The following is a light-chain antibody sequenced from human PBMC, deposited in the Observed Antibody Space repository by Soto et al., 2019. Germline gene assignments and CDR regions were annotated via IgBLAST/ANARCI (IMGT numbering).Light chain of an antibody. J-gene: IGKJ1*01. Sequence: IQLTQSPSSLSASVGDRVTITCRASQGISSYLAWYQQKPGKAPKLLIYAASTLLSGVPSRFSGGGSGTDFNLTISSLQPEDFASYYCQQLNSYPWTFGQGTKVDI. CDR1: QGISSY. CDR2: AAS. CDR3: QQLNSYPWT. V-gene: IGKV1-9*01.